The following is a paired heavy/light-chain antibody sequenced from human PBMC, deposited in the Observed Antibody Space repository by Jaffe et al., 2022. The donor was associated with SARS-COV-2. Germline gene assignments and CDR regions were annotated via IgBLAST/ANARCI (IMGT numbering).Light chain of an antibody. V-gene: IGLV1-47*01. CDR2: RND. CDR1: SSNIESNY. CDR3: ATWDDRLSGWV. Sequence: QSVLTQPPSASGTPGQRVTISCSGSSSNIESNYVYWYQQLPGTAPKLLIYRNDQRPSGVPDRFSGSKSGTSASLAISGLRSEDEADYFCATWDDRLSGWVFGGGTKLTVL. J-gene: IGLJ3*02.
Heavy chain of an antibody. CDR2: FSSGANT. J-gene: IGHJ4*02. V-gene: IGHV3-23*01. CDR1: GFTFSSYD. CDR3: FVFCRGTPCSLFHY. D-gene: IGHD2-15*01. Sequence: EVQVLESGGGLVQPGGSLRLSCAASGFTFSSYDMSWVRQAPGKGLEWVSGFSSGANTYYADSVKGRFTISRDNSKNTLYLQMNSLRAEDTAIYYCFVFCRGTPCSLFHYWGQGTLVTVSS.